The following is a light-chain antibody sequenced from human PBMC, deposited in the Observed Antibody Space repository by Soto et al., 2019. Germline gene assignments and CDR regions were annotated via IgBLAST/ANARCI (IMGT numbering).Light chain of an antibody. Sequence: ELVLTQSPGTLSLSPGERATLSCRASQSVSSSYLDRYQQKPGQAPRLLIYGASSRATGIPDRFSGSGSRTDFTLTISRLEPEDFAVYYCQQYGSSPLTFGGGTKVEIK. V-gene: IGKV3-20*01. CDR3: QQYGSSPLT. J-gene: IGKJ4*01. CDR1: QSVSSSY. CDR2: GAS.